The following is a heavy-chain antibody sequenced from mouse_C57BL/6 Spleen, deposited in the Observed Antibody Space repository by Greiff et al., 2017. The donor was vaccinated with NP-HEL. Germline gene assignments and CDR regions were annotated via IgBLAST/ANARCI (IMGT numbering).Heavy chain of an antibody. CDR3: ARGQWYFDV. J-gene: IGHJ1*03. CDR1: GFTFSDYY. CDR2: INYDGSST. Sequence: EVQRVESEGGLVQPGSSMKLSCTASGFTFSDYYMAWVRQVPEKGLEWVANINYDGSSTYYLDSLKSRFIISRDNAKNILYLQMSSLKSEDTATYYCARGQWYFDVWGTGTTVTVSS. V-gene: IGHV5-16*01.